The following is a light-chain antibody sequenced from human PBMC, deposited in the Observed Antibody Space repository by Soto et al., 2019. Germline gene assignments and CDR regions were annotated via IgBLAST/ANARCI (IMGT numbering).Light chain of an antibody. V-gene: IGKV3-20*01. J-gene: IGKJ5*01. CDR3: QQYGSSLIT. CDR1: QSVSSY. Sequence: EIVLTQSPATLSLSPGERATLSCRASQSVSSYLAWYQQKPGQAPRLLIYGASSRATGIPDRFSGSGSATDFTLTLSRLEPEDFAVYYCQQYGSSLITFGQGTRPDSK. CDR2: GAS.